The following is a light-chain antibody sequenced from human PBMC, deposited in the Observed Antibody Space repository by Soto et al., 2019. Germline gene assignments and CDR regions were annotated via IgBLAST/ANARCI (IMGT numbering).Light chain of an antibody. Sequence: IQLTQSPSSLSASVGDRVTITCRASQGISSYLAWYQQKPGKAPKLLIYDASNLETGVPSRFSGSGSGTDFTFTISSLQPEDIATYYCQQYDNLPITFGQGTRLEIK. V-gene: IGKV1-33*01. CDR3: QQYDNLPIT. CDR2: DAS. CDR1: QGISSY. J-gene: IGKJ5*01.